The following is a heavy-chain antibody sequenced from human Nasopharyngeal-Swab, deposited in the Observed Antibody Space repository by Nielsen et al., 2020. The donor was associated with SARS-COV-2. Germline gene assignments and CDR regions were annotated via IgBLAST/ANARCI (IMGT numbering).Heavy chain of an antibody. Sequence: GGSLRLSCAASGFNFGTHNMDWVRQAPGKGLEWVAGISSDGTNKNYGAAVRGRLTITRDNAKNSLYLQMTTLSAEDTAVYYCATEGTVTHHEAFDMWGQGTMVTISS. V-gene: IGHV3-30-3*01. J-gene: IGHJ3*02. D-gene: IGHD4-11*01. CDR2: ISSDGTNK. CDR1: GFNFGTHN. CDR3: ATEGTVTHHEAFDM.